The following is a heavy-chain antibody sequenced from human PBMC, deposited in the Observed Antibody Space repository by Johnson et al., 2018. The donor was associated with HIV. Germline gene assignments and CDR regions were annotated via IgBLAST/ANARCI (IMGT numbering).Heavy chain of an antibody. CDR3: AKDSGVGLLRGAAFDI. CDR1: GFTFSDYY. CDR2: IYSSGSTI. D-gene: IGHD1-26*01. Sequence: QVQLVESGGGLVKPGGSLRLSCAASGFTFSDYYMSWIRQAPGKGLEWVSVIYSSGSTIYYADSVKGRFTISRDNAKNSLYLQMNRLRAEETALDYFAKDSGVGLLRGAAFDILGQGTMVTVSS. V-gene: IGHV3-11*01. J-gene: IGHJ3*02.